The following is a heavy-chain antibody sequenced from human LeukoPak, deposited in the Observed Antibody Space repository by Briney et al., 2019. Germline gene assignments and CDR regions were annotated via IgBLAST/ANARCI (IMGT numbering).Heavy chain of an antibody. Sequence: ASVKVSCKASVYSFTNYGITWVRQAPGQGLEWMGWISASNDNTYSHPPIYAEEFQDRVTMTSDTSTSTAHMELRSLRPDDTAVYFCARVPEGGFWSGSYYYLDVWGKGTTVTASS. CDR3: ARVPEGGFWSGSYYYLDV. D-gene: IGHD3-3*01. V-gene: IGHV1-18*01. J-gene: IGHJ6*03. CDR2: ISASNDNTYSHPP. CDR1: VYSFTNYG.